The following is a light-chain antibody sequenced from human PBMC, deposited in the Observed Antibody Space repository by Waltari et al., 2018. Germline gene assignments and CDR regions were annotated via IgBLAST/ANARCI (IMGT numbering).Light chain of an antibody. V-gene: IGKV3-20*01. CDR3: QHHFRLPAT. CDR2: ASS. J-gene: IGKJ1*01. Sequence: IVLTQSPGTLSLSPGGRATLSCRVSQNIGHYLAWYQQKPGQAPRLLIYASSTRAAGIPDRFSGSGSGADFSLTITRLEPDDFAVYYCQHHFRLPATFGQGTKV. CDR1: QNIGHY.